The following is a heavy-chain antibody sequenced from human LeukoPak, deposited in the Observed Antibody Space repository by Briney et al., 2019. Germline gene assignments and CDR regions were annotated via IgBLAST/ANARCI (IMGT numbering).Heavy chain of an antibody. V-gene: IGHV3-7*01. CDR1: GFTFSSYW. CDR3: ARDSYYYYYMDV. CDR2: IKQDGSEK. J-gene: IGHJ6*03. Sequence: PGGSLRLSCAASGFTFSSYWMSWVRQAAGKELEWVANIKQDGSEKYYVDSVKGRFTISRDNAKNSLYLQMNSLRAEDTAVYYCARDSYYYYYMDVWGKGTTVTVSS.